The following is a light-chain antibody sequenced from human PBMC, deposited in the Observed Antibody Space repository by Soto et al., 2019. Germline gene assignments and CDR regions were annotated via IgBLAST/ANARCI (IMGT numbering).Light chain of an antibody. Sequence: EIVMTQSPATLSVSPGERATLSCRASQSVSSNLAWYQQKPGQAPRLLIYGASSRATGIPDRFSGSGSGTDFTLTISRLEPEDFAVYYCQQYGSSRTWTFGQGTKGDIK. CDR3: QQYGSSRTWT. J-gene: IGKJ1*01. V-gene: IGKV3-20*01. CDR1: QSVSSN. CDR2: GAS.